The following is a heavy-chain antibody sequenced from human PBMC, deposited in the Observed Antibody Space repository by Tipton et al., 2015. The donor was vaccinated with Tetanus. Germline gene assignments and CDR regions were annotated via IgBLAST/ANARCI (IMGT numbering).Heavy chain of an antibody. CDR3: ARRGGGSTFDH. Sequence: TLSLTCTVSGGSISSDGAYWSWIRQHPGEGLEWIGYISNSGSTYYNPSLKSRVTISVDTSQKQISLRLSSLSAADTAVYFCARRGGGSTFDHWGQGTLVTVSS. D-gene: IGHD1-26*01. CDR2: ISNSGST. V-gene: IGHV4-31*03. CDR1: GGSISSDGAY. J-gene: IGHJ4*02.